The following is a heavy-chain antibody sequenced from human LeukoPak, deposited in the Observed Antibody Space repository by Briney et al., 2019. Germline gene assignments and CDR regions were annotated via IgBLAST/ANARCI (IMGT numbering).Heavy chain of an antibody. CDR3: ATNYDILTGYSLTRTDFDY. CDR1: GFTFSSYG. V-gene: IGHV3-30*02. Sequence: HPGGSLRLSCAASGFTFSSYGMHWVRQAPGKGLEWVAFIRYDGSNKYYADSVKGRFTISRDNSKNTLYLQMNSLRAEDTAVYYCATNYDILTGYSLTRTDFDYWGQGTLVTVSS. CDR2: IRYDGSNK. D-gene: IGHD3-9*01. J-gene: IGHJ4*02.